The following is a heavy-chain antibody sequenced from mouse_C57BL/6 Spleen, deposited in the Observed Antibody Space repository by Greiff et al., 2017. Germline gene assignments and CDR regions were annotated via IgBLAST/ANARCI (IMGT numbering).Heavy chain of an antibody. D-gene: IGHD1-1*01. CDR2: ISSGSSTI. J-gene: IGHJ2*01. Sequence: EVHLVESGGGLVKPGGSLKLSCAASGFTFSDYGMHWVRQAPEKGLEWVAYISSGSSTIYYADTVKGRFPISRDNAKNPLFLQMTSLRSEDTAMYYCARWRDYDGIDYWGQGTTLTVSS. V-gene: IGHV5-17*01. CDR3: ARWRDYDGIDY. CDR1: GFTFSDYG.